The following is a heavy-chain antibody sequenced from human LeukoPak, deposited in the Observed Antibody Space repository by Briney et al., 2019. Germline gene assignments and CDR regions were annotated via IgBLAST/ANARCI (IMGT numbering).Heavy chain of an antibody. J-gene: IGHJ4*02. CDR3: AKDLYYYESSAEFDY. D-gene: IGHD3-22*01. CDR2: ISYDGSNK. Sequence: GGSLRLSCAASGFTFSSYGMHWVRQAPGKGLEWVAVISYDGSNKYYADSVKGRFTISRDNSKNTLYLQMNSLRAEDTAVYYCAKDLYYYESSAEFDYWGQGTLVTVSS. CDR1: GFTFSSYG. V-gene: IGHV3-30*18.